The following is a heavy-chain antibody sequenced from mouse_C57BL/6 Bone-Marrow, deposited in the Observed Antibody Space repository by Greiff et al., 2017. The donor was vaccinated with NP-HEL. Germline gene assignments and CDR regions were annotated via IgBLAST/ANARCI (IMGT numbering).Heavy chain of an antibody. V-gene: IGHV3-6*01. CDR3: ARDQGVTTVVATGNYFDY. CDR1: GYSITSGYY. CDR2: ISYDGSN. Sequence: ESGPGLVKPSQSLSLTCSVTGYSITSGYYWNWIRQFPGNKLEWMGYISYDGSNNYNPSLKNRISITRDTSKNQFFLKLNSVTTEDTATYYCARDQGVTTVVATGNYFDYWGQGTTLTVSS. D-gene: IGHD1-1*01. J-gene: IGHJ2*01.